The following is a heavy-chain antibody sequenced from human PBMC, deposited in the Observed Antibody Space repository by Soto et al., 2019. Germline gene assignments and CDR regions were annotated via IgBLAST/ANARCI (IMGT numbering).Heavy chain of an antibody. D-gene: IGHD3-10*01. J-gene: IGHJ4*02. CDR1: GFAFSVYA. V-gene: IGHV3-33*01. Sequence: QVQLVESGGGVVQPGRSLRLSCAASGFAFSVYAMHWVRQAPGRGLEWVAVIWYDGSNKYYADSVKGRFTISRDNSYNTLYLQMDSLRADDTALYYCARDRTVRYCDYWGQGTLVAVSS. CDR3: ARDRTVRYCDY. CDR2: IWYDGSNK.